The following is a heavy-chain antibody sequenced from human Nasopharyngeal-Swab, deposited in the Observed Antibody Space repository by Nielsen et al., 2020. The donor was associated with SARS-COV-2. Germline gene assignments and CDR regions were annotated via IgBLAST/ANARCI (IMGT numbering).Heavy chain of an antibody. D-gene: IGHD6-6*01. J-gene: IGHJ6*02. CDR2: IDWDDDK. CDR1: GFSLSTSGMC. V-gene: IGHV2-70*11. CDR3: AARALGYYYYGMDV. Sequence: SGPTLVKPRQPLTLTCTFSGFSLSTSGMCVSWIRQPPGKALEWLARIDWDDDKYYSTSLKTRLTISKATSKNQVVLTMTNMDPVDTATYYCAARALGYYYYGMDVWGQWTTVTVSS.